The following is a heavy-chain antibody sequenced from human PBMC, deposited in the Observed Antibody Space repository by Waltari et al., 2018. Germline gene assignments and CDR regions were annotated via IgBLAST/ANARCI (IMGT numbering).Heavy chain of an antibody. CDR2: ISWNSGSI. J-gene: IGHJ4*02. CDR3: AKDGDYGSYYFDY. V-gene: IGHV3-9*01. Sequence: EVQLVESGGGLVQPGRSLRLSCTASGFTFDDYAMHWVRQAPGKCLEWVSGISWNSGSIGYADSVKGRFTISRDNAKNSLYLQMNSLRAEDTALYYCAKDGDYGSYYFDYWGQGTLVTVSS. D-gene: IGHD3-10*01. CDR1: GFTFDDYA.